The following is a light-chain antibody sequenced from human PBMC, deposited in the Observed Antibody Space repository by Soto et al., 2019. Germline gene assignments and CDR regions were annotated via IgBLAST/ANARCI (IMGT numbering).Light chain of an antibody. CDR2: GAS. CDR3: QHYVSPPIT. J-gene: IGKJ5*01. CDR1: QSVTSNN. Sequence: EIVLTQSPGTLSLSPGERATLSCRASQSVTSNNLAWYQQKPGQAPRLLIYGASSRATGIPDRFSGSGSGTDFTLTISRLEPEDFAVYYCQHYVSPPITFGQGTRPGD. V-gene: IGKV3-20*01.